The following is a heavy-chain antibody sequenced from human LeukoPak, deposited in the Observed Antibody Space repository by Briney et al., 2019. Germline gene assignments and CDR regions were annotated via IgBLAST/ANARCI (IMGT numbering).Heavy chain of an antibody. CDR1: GGSISSSSYY. CDR2: INHSGST. D-gene: IGHD3-9*01. Sequence: SETLSLTCTVSGGSISSSSYYWSWIRQPPGKGLEWIGEINHSGSTNYNPSLKSRVTISVDTSKNQFSLKLSSVTAADTAVYYCARGGNDILTGYYKGGNWFDPWGQGTLVTVSS. V-gene: IGHV4-39*07. J-gene: IGHJ5*02. CDR3: ARGGNDILTGYYKGGNWFDP.